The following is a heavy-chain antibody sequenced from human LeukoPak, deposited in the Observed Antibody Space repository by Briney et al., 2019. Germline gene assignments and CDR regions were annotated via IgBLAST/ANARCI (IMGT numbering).Heavy chain of an antibody. CDR1: GGSISSYY. CDR2: IYYSGST. Sequence: SETLSLTCTVSGGSISSYYWSWLRQHPGKGLEWIGYIYYSGSTYYNPSLKSRVTISVDTSKNQFSLKLSSVTAADTAVYYCASTSYYYDSSGPADFDYWGQGTLVTVSS. J-gene: IGHJ4*02. D-gene: IGHD3-22*01. CDR3: ASTSYYYDSSGPADFDY. V-gene: IGHV4-59*06.